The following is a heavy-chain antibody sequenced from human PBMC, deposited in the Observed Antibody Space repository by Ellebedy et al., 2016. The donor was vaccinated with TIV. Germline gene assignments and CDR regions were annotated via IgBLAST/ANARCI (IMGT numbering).Heavy chain of an antibody. Sequence: ASVKVSCKASGYTFTSYDINWVRQAPGQGLEWMGWISPYNGNTNYAQKIQDRFTMTTDTFTDTAYMELRSLRSDDTAVYYCARTQVGATSGDYWGQGTLVTVSS. V-gene: IGHV1-18*01. CDR2: ISPYNGNT. D-gene: IGHD1-26*01. CDR3: ARTQVGATSGDY. J-gene: IGHJ4*02. CDR1: GYTFTSYD.